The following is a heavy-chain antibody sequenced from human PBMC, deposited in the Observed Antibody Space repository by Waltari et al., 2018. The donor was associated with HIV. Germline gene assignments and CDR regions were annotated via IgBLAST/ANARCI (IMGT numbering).Heavy chain of an antibody. CDR2: VKPRTGNR. V-gene: IGHV7-4-1*01. CDR3: AREFRTLATSRFDV. CDR1: GYTFTSYT. D-gene: IGHD3-9*01. Sequence: QVQLVQSESELRKPGTSVIISCKASGYTFTSYTINWVRQTPGQGLEWMGWVKPRTGNRRFALTFTRRFDFSVDTSVSTARLQFLDLQRDDAAVYFCAREFRTLATSRFDVWGQGTLLSVSS. J-gene: IGHJ1*01.